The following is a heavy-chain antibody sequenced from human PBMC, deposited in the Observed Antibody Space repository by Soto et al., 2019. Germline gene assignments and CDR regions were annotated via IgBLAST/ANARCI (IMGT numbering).Heavy chain of an antibody. D-gene: IGHD3-10*01. J-gene: IGHJ5*02. CDR3: ARRERYYGSPGWFDP. Sequence: PXASLSLTYSVCGGSISSFTYYWGWIRQPPGKGLEWIGTVYYNENTYYNPSLKSRVTITVDTAKNQFSLNLRSVTAADTAMYFCARRERYYGSPGWFDPWGPGTLVTVSS. V-gene: IGHV4-39*01. CDR2: VYYNENT. CDR1: GGSISSFTYY.